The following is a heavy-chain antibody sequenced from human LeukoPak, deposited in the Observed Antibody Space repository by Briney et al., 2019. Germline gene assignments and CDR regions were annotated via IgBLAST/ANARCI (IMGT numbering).Heavy chain of an antibody. CDR1: GFTFDDYA. CDR3: AKDRGSGCFDY. V-gene: IGHV3-9*01. Sequence: PGRSLRLSCAASGFTFDDYAMHWVRQAPGKGLEWVSGISWNSGSISYADSVKGRFTISRDNAKNSLYLQMNSLRAEDTALYYCAKDRGSGCFDYWGQGTLVTVSS. D-gene: IGHD3-10*01. J-gene: IGHJ4*02. CDR2: ISWNSGSI.